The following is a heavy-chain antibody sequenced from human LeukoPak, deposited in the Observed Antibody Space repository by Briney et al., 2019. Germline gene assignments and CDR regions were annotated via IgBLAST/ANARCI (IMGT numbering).Heavy chain of an antibody. V-gene: IGHV3-33*06. CDR3: AKAWSSYYFDY. CDR2: IWYGGSNK. Sequence: GGSLRLSCAASGFTFSSYGMHWVRQAPGKGLEWVAVIWYGGSNKYYADSVKGRFTISRDNSKNTLYLQMNSLRAEDTAVYYCAKAWSSYYFDYWGQGTLVTVSP. J-gene: IGHJ4*02. D-gene: IGHD3-3*01. CDR1: GFTFSSYG.